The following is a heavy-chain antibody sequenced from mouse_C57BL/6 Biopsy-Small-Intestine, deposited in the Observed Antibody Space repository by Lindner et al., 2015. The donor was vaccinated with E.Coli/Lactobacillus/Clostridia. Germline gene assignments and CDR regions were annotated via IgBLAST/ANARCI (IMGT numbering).Heavy chain of an antibody. Sequence: EVQLQESGPELVKPGASVKMSCKASGYTFTDYNMHWVKQSHGKSLEWIGYINSNNGGTSYNQKFKGKATLTVNKSSSTAYMELRSLTSEDSAVYYCAREEGYYDYSWFAYWGQGTLVTVSA. CDR1: GYTFTDYN. CDR3: AREEGYYDYSWFAY. D-gene: IGHD2-4*01. J-gene: IGHJ3*01. CDR2: INSNNGGT. V-gene: IGHV1-22*01.